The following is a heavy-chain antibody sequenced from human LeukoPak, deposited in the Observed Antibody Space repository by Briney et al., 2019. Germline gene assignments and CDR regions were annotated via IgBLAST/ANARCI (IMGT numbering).Heavy chain of an antibody. J-gene: IGHJ2*01. CDR3: AKHSTGVEC. D-gene: IGHD3-10*01. CDR1: GLSFSNAW. V-gene: IGHV3-53*01. CDR2: IYSGGST. Sequence: PGGSLRLSCAASGLSFSNAWMNWVRQAPGKGLEWVSVIYSGGSTYYADSVKGRFTISRDNSKSTLYLQMNSLRAEDTAVYYCAKHSTGVECWGRGTLVTVSS.